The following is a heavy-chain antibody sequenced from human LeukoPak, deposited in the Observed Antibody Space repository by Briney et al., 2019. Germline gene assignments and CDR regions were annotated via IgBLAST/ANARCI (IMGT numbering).Heavy chain of an antibody. CDR1: GGSISSYY. D-gene: IGHD3-22*01. CDR3: ARVDRPYSSAFDY. J-gene: IGHJ4*02. V-gene: IGHV4-59*01. Sequence: SETLSLTCTVSGGSISSYYWSWIRQPPGKGLEWIGYIYYSGSTNYNPSLKSRVTISVDTSKNQFSLKLSSVTAADTAVYYCARVDRPYSSAFDYWGQGTLVTVSS. CDR2: IYYSGST.